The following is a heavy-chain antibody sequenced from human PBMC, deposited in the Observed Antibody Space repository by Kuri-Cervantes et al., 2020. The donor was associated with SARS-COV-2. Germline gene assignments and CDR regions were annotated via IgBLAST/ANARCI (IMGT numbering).Heavy chain of an antibody. Sequence: GSLRLSCAVYGGSFSGYYWSWIRQPPGKWLEWIGEINHSGSTNYNPSLKSRVTISVDTSKNQFSLKLSSVTAADTAVYYCARGGADCSGGSCPAVWGQGTLVTVSS. D-gene: IGHD2-15*01. CDR2: INHSGST. V-gene: IGHV4-34*01. CDR1: GGSFSGYY. CDR3: ARGGADCSGGSCPAV. J-gene: IGHJ4*02.